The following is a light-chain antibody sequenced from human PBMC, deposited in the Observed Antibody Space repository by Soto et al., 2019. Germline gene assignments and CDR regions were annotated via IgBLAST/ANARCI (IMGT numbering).Light chain of an antibody. Sequence: QSALTQPASVSGSPGQSITISCTGTSSDVGGYNYVSWYQQHPGNSHQLMIYDVSNRPSGVSNRFSGSKSGNTASLTISVLQAEDEADYYCSSYTSSSLQVFGTGTKLTVL. J-gene: IGLJ1*01. CDR3: SSYTSSSLQV. CDR1: SSDVGGYNY. V-gene: IGLV2-14*03. CDR2: DVS.